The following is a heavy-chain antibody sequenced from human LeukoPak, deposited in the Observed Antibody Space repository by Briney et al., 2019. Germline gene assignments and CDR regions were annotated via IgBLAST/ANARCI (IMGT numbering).Heavy chain of an antibody. CDR2: ISSSGSTI. D-gene: IGHD5-24*01. CDR3: ARVPRRAYYYYYMDV. J-gene: IGHJ6*03. V-gene: IGHV3-11*01. Sequence: GGSLRLSCAASGFTFSDYYMSWIRQAPGKGLEWVSYISSSGSTIYYADSVKGRFTISRDNAKNSLYLQMNSLRAEDTAVYYCARVPRRAYYYYYMDVWGKGTTVTISS. CDR1: GFTFSDYY.